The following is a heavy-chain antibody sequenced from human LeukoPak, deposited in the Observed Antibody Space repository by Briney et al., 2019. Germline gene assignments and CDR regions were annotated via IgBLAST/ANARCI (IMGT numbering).Heavy chain of an antibody. CDR3: AREATTSSYFHY. Sequence: GGSLRLSCAASGFTFSSYWMSWVRQAPGKGLEWVANIKQDGSEKHYVDSVKGRFTISRDNAKNSLFLQMNSLRAEDTAVYYCAREATTSSYFHYWGQGILVTVSS. CDR1: GFTFSSYW. V-gene: IGHV3-7*01. D-gene: IGHD5-12*01. J-gene: IGHJ4*02. CDR2: IKQDGSEK.